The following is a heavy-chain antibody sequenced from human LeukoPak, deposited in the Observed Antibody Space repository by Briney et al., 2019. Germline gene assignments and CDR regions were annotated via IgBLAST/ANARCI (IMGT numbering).Heavy chain of an antibody. CDR3: AREYYDSSAYNQEAIDY. V-gene: IGHV1-2*02. J-gene: IGHJ4*02. CDR2: INPNSGGT. CDR1: GYTFTDYY. D-gene: IGHD3-22*01. Sequence: ASVRVSCKASGYTFTDYYMHWVREAPGQGLEWLGWINPNSGGTNYAQKFQGRVTMTRDTSISTAYMELSRLRSDDAAVYYCAREYYDSSAYNQEAIDYWGREPWSPSPQ.